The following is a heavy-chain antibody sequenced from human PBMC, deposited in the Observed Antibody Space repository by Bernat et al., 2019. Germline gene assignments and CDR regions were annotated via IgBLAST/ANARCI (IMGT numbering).Heavy chain of an antibody. CDR2: IKQDGSEK. CDR3: ARGYYDSSGYCYAFDI. V-gene: IGHV3-7*03. D-gene: IGHD3-22*01. Sequence: EVQLVESGGGLVQPGGSLRFSCAASGFTFSSYWMSWVRQAPGKGLEWVANIKQDGSEKYFVDSVKGRFTISRDDAKNSLYLQMNSLRAEDTAVYYCARGYYDSSGYCYAFDIWGQGTMVTVSS. CDR1: GFTFSSYW. J-gene: IGHJ3*02.